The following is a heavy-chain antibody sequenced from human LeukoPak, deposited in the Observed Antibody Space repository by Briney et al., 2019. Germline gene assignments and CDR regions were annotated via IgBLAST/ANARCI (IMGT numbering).Heavy chain of an antibody. CDR3: AREGVGATTVNWFDP. J-gene: IGHJ5*02. V-gene: IGHV1-46*01. Sequence: ASVKVSCKASGYTFTSYYMHWVRQAPGQGLEWMGIINPSGGSTSYAQKFQGRVTMTRDTSTSTVYMELSSLRSEDTAVYYCAREGVGATTVNWFDPWGQGTLVTVSS. D-gene: IGHD1-26*01. CDR2: INPSGGST. CDR1: GYTFTSYY.